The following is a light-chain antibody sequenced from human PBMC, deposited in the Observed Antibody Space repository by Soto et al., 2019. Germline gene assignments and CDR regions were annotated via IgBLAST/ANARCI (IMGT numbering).Light chain of an antibody. CDR3: VSYTSSTTYV. CDR2: DVA. J-gene: IGLJ1*01. Sequence: QSLVNQPACVSDSPGQSITISCTGTISDVGGSNFVSSYQQHPGKPPKLIIYDVANRPSGVSNRFSGSKSGSTASLIISRLQTEDEADYYCVSYTSSTTYVFGTGTKVTVL. CDR1: ISDVGGSNF. V-gene: IGLV2-14*03.